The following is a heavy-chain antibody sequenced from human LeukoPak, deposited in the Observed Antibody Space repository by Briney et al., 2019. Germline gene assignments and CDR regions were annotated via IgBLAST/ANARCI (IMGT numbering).Heavy chain of an antibody. V-gene: IGHV3-23*01. D-gene: IGHD3-3*01. Sequence: GGSLRLSCAASGFTFSSYAMSWVRQAPGKGLEWVSAISGSGGSTYYADSVKGRFTISRDNSKNTLYLQMNSLRAEDTAVYYCAKDNSRDYDFWSGYYTFDYWGQGTLVTVSS. J-gene: IGHJ4*02. CDR3: AKDNSRDYDFWSGYYTFDY. CDR2: ISGSGGST. CDR1: GFTFSSYA.